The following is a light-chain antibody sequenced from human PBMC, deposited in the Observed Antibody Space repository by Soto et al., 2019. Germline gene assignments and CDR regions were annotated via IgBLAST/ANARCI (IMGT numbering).Light chain of an antibody. V-gene: IGLV1-47*01. CDR2: RDT. CDR3: AVWDDNLRTVV. J-gene: IGLJ2*01. Sequence: QSVLTQPPSASGTPGQRVTISCSGSSSNIGSNFLSWYQHLPGPAPKLLIYRDTQWPSGVPDRFSGSKAGTSASRAISGLRSEDEGDYYCAVWDDNLRTVVFGGGTKLTVL. CDR1: SSNIGSNF.